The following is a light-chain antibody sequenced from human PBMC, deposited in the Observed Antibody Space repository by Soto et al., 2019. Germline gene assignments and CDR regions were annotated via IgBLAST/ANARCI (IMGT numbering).Light chain of an antibody. CDR1: QSVSSY. CDR3: QQRNNCRST. CDR2: DAS. Sequence: EIVLTQSPATLSLSPGERATLSCRASQSVSSYLAWYQQKPGQAPRLLIYDASNRATGIPARFSGRGSGTDFTLTISSREPEDSAVYYCQQRNNCRSTFGQGTKLEIK. V-gene: IGKV3-11*01. J-gene: IGKJ2*01.